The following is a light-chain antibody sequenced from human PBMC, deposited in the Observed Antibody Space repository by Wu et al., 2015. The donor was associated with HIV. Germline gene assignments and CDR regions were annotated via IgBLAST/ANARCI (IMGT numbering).Light chain of an antibody. CDR3: QQSYSTPWT. CDR1: QSIRSY. J-gene: IGKJ1*01. CDR2: AAS. V-gene: IGKV1-39*01. Sequence: DVQMTQSPSSLSASVGDRVTLTCRASQSIRSYLNWYQQKPGKAPKLLIYAASSLQSGVPSRFSGSGSGTDFTPAISSLQPEDFATYFCQQSYSTPWTFGQGTKVEIK.